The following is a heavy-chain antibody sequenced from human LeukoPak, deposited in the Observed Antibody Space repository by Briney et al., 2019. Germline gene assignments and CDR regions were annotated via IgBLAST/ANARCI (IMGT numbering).Heavy chain of an antibody. CDR3: AKDPLAGVGGKTDWGILSY. CDR2: IRYDGSNK. V-gene: IGHV3-30*02. D-gene: IGHD7-27*01. J-gene: IGHJ4*02. CDR1: GFTFSSYG. Sequence: GGSLRLSCAASGFTFSSYGMHWVRQASGKGLEWVAFIRYDGSNKYYADSVKGRFTISRDNSKNTLYLQMNSLRAEDTAVYYCAKDPLAGVGGKTDWGILSYWGQGTLVTVSS.